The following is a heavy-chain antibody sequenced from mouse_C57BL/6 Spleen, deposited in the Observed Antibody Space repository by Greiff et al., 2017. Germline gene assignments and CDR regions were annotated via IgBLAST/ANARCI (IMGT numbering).Heavy chain of an antibody. V-gene: IGHV1-50*01. CDR2: IDPSDSYT. CDR3: ARWPYSNYVYYAMDY. CDR1: GYTFTSYW. Sequence: VQLQQPGAELVKPGASVKLSCKASGYTFTSYWMQWVKPRPGQGLEWIGEIDPSDSYTNYNQKFKGKATLTVDTSSSTAYMQLSSLTSEDSAVYYCARWPYSNYVYYAMDYWGQGTSVTVSS. J-gene: IGHJ4*01. D-gene: IGHD2-5*01.